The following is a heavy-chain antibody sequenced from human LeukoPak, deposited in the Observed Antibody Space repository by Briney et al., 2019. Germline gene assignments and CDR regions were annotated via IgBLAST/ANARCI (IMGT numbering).Heavy chain of an antibody. Sequence: ASVKVSCKASGYTFTGYYMHWVRQAPGQGLEWMGWISAYNGNTNYAQKLQGRVTMTTDTSTSTAYMELRSLRSDDTAVYYCASGYSYGFDYWGQGTLVTVSS. J-gene: IGHJ4*02. D-gene: IGHD5-18*01. CDR2: ISAYNGNT. V-gene: IGHV1-18*04. CDR1: GYTFTGYY. CDR3: ASGYSYGFDY.